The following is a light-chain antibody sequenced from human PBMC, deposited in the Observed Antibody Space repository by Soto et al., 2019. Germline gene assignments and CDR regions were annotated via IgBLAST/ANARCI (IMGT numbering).Light chain of an antibody. CDR2: EDN. CDR3: QSYDSSNPVV. CDR1: SGRIASNY. J-gene: IGLJ2*01. Sequence: NFMLTQPHSVSESPGKTVTISCTRSSGRIASNYVQWYQQRPGSAPTTMIYEDNQRPSGVPDRFSGSIDSSSNSASLTISGLKTEDEADDYCQSYDSSNPVVFGGGTKLTVL. V-gene: IGLV6-57*03.